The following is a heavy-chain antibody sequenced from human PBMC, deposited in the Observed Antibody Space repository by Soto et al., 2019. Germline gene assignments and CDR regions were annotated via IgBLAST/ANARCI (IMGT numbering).Heavy chain of an antibody. V-gene: IGHV4-31*03. Sequence: SETLCLTYSVSGAALNSGSYYWSWIRQVPGKGLEWIGHIYVTGAVDYNPSLRGRITISQDTSERQFSLNLRLVTAADTAVYYCERLRIATNNYKWFDPWGQGTLVTVSS. CDR3: ERLRIATNNYKWFDP. D-gene: IGHD2-21*01. CDR1: GAALNSGSYY. J-gene: IGHJ5*02. CDR2: IYVTGAV.